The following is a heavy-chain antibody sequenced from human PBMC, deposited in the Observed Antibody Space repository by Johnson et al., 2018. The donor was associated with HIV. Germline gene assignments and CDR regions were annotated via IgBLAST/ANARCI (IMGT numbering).Heavy chain of an antibody. J-gene: IGHJ3*02. CDR3: ARSPTDGWVSSAFDI. D-gene: IGHD3-16*01. CDR2: VNWNGGST. Sequence: VQLVESGGGLVQPGGSLRLSCTASGFTVSSNYMSWVRQAPGKGLEWVSGVNWNGGSTGYADSVKGRFTISRDNAKNSLYLQMNRLGAEDTALYYCARSPTDGWVSSAFDIWGQGTMVTVSS. CDR1: GFTVSSNY. V-gene: IGHV3-20*04.